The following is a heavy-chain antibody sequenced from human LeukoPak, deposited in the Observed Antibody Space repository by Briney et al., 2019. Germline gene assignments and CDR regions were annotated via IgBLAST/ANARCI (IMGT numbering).Heavy chain of an antibody. V-gene: IGHV4-34*01. Sequence: PSETLSLTCAVYGGSFSGYYWSWIRQPPGKGLEWIGEINHSGSTNYNPSLKSRVTISVDTSKNQFSLKLSSVTAADTAVYYCARPKRLRWHDAFDIWGQGTMVTVSS. D-gene: IGHD4-23*01. CDR3: ARPKRLRWHDAFDI. J-gene: IGHJ3*02. CDR1: GGSFSGYY. CDR2: INHSGST.